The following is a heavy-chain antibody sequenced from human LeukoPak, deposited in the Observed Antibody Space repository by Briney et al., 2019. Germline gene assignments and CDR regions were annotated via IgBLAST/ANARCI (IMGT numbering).Heavy chain of an antibody. D-gene: IGHD4-17*01. CDR3: ARVIDGDYGIVGAFDI. CDR2: IYPGDSDT. J-gene: IGHJ3*02. CDR1: GYSFTSYW. V-gene: IGHV5-51*01. Sequence: GESLKISCKGSGYSFTSYWIGWVRQMPGKGLEWMGIIYPGDSDTRYSPSFQGQVTISADKSISTAYLQWSSLKASDTAMNYCARVIDGDYGIVGAFDIWGQGTMVTVSS.